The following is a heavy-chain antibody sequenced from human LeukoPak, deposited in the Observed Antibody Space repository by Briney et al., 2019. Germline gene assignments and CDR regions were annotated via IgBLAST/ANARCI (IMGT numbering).Heavy chain of an antibody. CDR3: ARRGGHGGSFDY. J-gene: IGHJ4*02. D-gene: IGHD4-23*01. V-gene: IGHV4-59*08. CDR1: GGSINNYY. Sequence: SETLSLTCTVSGGSINNYYWSWIRQPPGKGLEWIGYTYYSGSGSTNYNPSLKSRVTISVDTSKNQFSLKLSSVTAADTAVYYCARRGGHGGSFDYWGQGTLVTVSS. CDR2: TYYSGSGST.